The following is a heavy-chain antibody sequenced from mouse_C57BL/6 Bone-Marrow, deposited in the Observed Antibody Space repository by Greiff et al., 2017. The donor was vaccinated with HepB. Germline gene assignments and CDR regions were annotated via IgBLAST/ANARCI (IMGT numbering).Heavy chain of an antibody. Sequence: EVMLVESGGGLVKPGGSLKLSCAASGFTFSSYTMSWVRQTPEKRLEWVATISGGGGNTYYPDSVKGRFTISRDNAKNTLYLQMSSLRSEDTALYYCARHSPFVVTTVVATRYAMDYWGQGTSVTVSS. CDR1: GFTFSSYT. V-gene: IGHV5-9*01. CDR3: ARHSPFVVTTVVATRYAMDY. CDR2: ISGGGGNT. J-gene: IGHJ4*01. D-gene: IGHD1-1*01.